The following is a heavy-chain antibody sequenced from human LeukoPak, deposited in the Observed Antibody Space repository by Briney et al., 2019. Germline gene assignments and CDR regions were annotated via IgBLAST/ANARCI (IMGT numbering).Heavy chain of an antibody. Sequence: ASVKVSCKASGGTFTSYDINWVRQATGQGLEWMGWMNPNSGNTGYAQKFQGRVTMTRNTSISTAYMELSSLRSEDTAVYYCARGHLYYDILTGYYYNWFDPWGQGTLVTVSS. J-gene: IGHJ5*02. CDR3: ARGHLYYDILTGYYYNWFDP. D-gene: IGHD3-9*01. CDR2: MNPNSGNT. CDR1: GGTFTSYD. V-gene: IGHV1-8*01.